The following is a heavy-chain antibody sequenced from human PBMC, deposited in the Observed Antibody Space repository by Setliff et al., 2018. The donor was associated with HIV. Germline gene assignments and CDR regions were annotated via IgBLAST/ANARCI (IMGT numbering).Heavy chain of an antibody. Sequence: QPGGSLRLSCAASGLMFSNYWMAWVRQAPGKGLEWVANINQDGGQRYYVDSVKGRFTVSRDNAQNTLYLQISSLRAEDTATYYCAKWRGHQSEFDYWGQGTLVTVSS. CDR2: INQDGGQR. J-gene: IGHJ4*02. D-gene: IGHD1-26*01. CDR3: AKWRGHQSEFDY. V-gene: IGHV3-7*03. CDR1: GLMFSNYW.